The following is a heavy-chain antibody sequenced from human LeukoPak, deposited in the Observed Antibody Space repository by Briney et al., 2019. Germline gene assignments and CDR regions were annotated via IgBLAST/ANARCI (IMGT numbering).Heavy chain of an antibody. CDR3: GRDWGRGSGSYDY. CDR1: GGSISSSSYY. V-gene: IGHV4-39*07. CDR2: IYYSGST. D-gene: IGHD3-10*01. Sequence: PSETLSLTCTVSGGSISSSSYYWGWIRQPPGKGLEWIGSIYYSGSTYYNSSLKSRVTISVDTSKSQFSLKLSSVTAADTAVYYCGRDWGRGSGSYDYWGQGTLVTVSS. J-gene: IGHJ4*02.